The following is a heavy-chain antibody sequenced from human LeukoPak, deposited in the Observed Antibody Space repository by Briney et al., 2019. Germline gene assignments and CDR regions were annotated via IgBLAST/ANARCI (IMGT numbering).Heavy chain of an antibody. V-gene: IGHV1-8*03. CDR2: MNPNSGNT. J-gene: IGHJ4*02. D-gene: IGHD6-13*01. CDR1: GYTFTSYD. Sequence: ASVKVSCKASGYTFTSYDINWVRQATGQGLEWMGWMNPNSGNTGYAQKFQGRVTITRNTSISTAYMELSSLRSEDTAVYYCARGNSLYSSSWYYFDYWGQGTLVTVPS. CDR3: ARGNSLYSSSWYYFDY.